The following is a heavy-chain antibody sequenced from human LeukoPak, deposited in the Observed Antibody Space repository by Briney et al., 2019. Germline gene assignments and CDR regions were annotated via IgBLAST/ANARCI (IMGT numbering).Heavy chain of an antibody. CDR3: AKGPGNWIANFDY. V-gene: IGHV3-23*01. CDR2: IGGGGDTT. J-gene: IGHJ4*02. Sequence: PGGSLRLSCAGSGFIVSSNYMSWVRQAAGKGLEWVSGIGGGGDTTYYADSVKGRFTISRDNSKNTLYLQMNSLRAEDTAVYYCAKGPGNWIANFDYWGQGTLVTVSS. CDR1: GFIVSSNY. D-gene: IGHD1-20*01.